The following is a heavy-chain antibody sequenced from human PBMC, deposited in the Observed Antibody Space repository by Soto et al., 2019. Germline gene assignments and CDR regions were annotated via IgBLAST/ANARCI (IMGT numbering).Heavy chain of an antibody. D-gene: IGHD6-13*01. Sequence: GGSLRLSCAASGFTFSSYWMSWVRQAPGKGLEWVANIKQDGSEKYYEDSVKGRFTISRDNAKNSLYLQMNSLRAEDTAVYYCARDPPGAAAGTEYFQHWGQGTLVTVSS. V-gene: IGHV3-7*05. CDR1: GFTFSSYW. CDR3: ARDPPGAAAGTEYFQH. CDR2: IKQDGSEK. J-gene: IGHJ1*01.